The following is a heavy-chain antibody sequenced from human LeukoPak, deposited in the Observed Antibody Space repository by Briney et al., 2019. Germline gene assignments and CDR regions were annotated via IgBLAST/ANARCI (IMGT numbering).Heavy chain of an antibody. J-gene: IGHJ4*02. CDR3: ARDRGYGYGFSDY. D-gene: IGHD5-18*01. Sequence: GGSLRLSCAASGFTVRSIYMTWVRQAPGKGLEWVSSFYSGGSSYYADSVKGRFIISRDSSTDTLYLQMNSLRVEDTAVYFCARDRGYGYGFSDYWGQGTLVTVSS. CDR2: FYSGGSS. V-gene: IGHV3-53*01. CDR1: GFTVRSIY.